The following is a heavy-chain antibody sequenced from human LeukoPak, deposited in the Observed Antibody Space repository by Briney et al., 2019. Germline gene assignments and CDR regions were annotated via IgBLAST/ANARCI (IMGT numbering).Heavy chain of an antibody. CDR3: ARGGSSRRITIFGVVSNAFDI. D-gene: IGHD3-3*01. J-gene: IGHJ3*02. CDR1: GFTFSIYW. CDR2: IKQDGSEK. Sequence: GGSLRLSCAASGFTFSIYWMSWVRQAPGKGLEWVANIKQDGSEKYYVDSVKGRFTISRDNAKNSLYLQMNSLRAEDTAVYYCARGGSSRRITIFGVVSNAFDIWGQGTMVTVSS. V-gene: IGHV3-7*01.